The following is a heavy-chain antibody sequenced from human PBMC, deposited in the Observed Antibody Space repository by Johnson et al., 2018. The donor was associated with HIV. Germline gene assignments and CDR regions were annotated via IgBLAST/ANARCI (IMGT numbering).Heavy chain of an antibody. CDR3: NTARNRLCSSVCWTGFWALDI. V-gene: IGHV3-15*01. CDR1: GFTFSNVW. J-gene: IGHJ3*02. D-gene: IGHD3-10*02. Sequence: VQLVESGGGLVKPGGSLRLSCAGSGFTFSNVWMSWVRQAPGKGLEWVGHIKSKTNGGTTEYAAPVKGRFTISRDDSKNTLYLQMNSLKTEATAVYYCNTARNRLCSSVCWTGFWALDIWGLGTMVTVSS. CDR2: IKSKTNGGTT.